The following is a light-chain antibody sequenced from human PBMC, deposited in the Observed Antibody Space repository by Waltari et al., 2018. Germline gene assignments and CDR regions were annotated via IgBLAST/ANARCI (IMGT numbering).Light chain of an antibody. CDR3: QQYNNWPPLT. J-gene: IGKJ4*01. CDR1: QSVSSN. V-gene: IGKV3-15*01. Sequence: EIVTTQSPATLSVSLRDRATLSSRASQSVSSNFAWSQQKPGQAPRPLIYGASTRATGIPARFSGSGSGTEFTLTISSMQSEDFAVYYCQQYNNWPPLTFGGGTKVEIK. CDR2: GAS.